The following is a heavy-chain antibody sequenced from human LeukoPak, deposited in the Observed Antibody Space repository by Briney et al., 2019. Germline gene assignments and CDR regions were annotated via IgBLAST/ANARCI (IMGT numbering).Heavy chain of an antibody. CDR2: ISGSGGNT. CDR3: AKGPAAQPDY. Sequence: GGSLRISCAASGFTFGSYAMNWVRQGPEKGLEWVSAISGSGGNTYYVDSVKGRFTISRDNSKNTLYLQMNFLRAEDTAVYCCAKGPAAQPDYWGQGTLVTVSS. D-gene: IGHD6-13*01. CDR1: GFTFGSYA. V-gene: IGHV3-23*01. J-gene: IGHJ4*02.